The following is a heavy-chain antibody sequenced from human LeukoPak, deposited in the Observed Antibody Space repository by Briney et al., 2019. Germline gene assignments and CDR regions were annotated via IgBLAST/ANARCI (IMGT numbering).Heavy chain of an antibody. J-gene: IGHJ4*02. CDR2: FYPADSDT. CDR3: ARGDWNGQYYFDY. CDR1: DSGFNTYW. V-gene: IGHV5-51*01. D-gene: IGHD1-1*01. Sequence: GASLKISCKGSDSGFNTYWIAGVRRLPGKGLECLEVFYPADSDTSYSPSFQGEATISADKSITAAFLQWSSLKASDTAIYYCARGDWNGQYYFDYWGQGTLVSVSS.